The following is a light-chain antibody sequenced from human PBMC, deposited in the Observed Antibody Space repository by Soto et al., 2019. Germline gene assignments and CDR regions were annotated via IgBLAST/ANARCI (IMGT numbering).Light chain of an antibody. CDR1: SSDVGGSNY. CDR3: ISHSSSGNIEV. V-gene: IGLV2-14*03. CDR2: DVY. J-gene: IGLJ2*01. Sequence: QSALTQPASVSGSPGQSITISCAGTSSDVGGSNYVSWYQQHPGKAPKLMIYDVYNRPSGVSNRFSGSKSGNTASLTISGLQAEDEADYYCISHSSSGNIEVFGAGTKLTVL.